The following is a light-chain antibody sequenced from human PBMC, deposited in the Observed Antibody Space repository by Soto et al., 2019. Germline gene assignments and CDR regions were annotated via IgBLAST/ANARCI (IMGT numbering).Light chain of an antibody. J-gene: IGKJ4*01. V-gene: IGKV1-39*01. CDR2: AAY. CDR3: QQTYSIPLT. Sequence: DIQMTQSPSTLSASVGDRVTITCRASQSVSTWLAWYQQKPGRAPKLLIYAAYNLQSGAPSRFSGSGSGTDFTLAISALQPDDFATYFCQQTYSIPLTFGGGTKVDI. CDR1: QSVSTW.